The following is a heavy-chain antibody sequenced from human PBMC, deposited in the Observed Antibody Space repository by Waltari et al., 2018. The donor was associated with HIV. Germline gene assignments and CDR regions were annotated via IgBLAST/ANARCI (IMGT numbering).Heavy chain of an antibody. CDR2: VYISGSA. Sequence: QVQLQESGPGLVKPSQTLSLTCTVSGGSITSGSYYWIWIRKPAGKGLEWIGRVYISGSANYNPSLRIRVTMSVDTSKNQFSLKLSSVTAADTAVYYCARGLDILTGYYHWFSDLWGRGTLVTVSS. V-gene: IGHV4-61*02. J-gene: IGHJ2*01. CDR1: GGSITSGSYY. D-gene: IGHD3-9*01. CDR3: ARGLDILTGYYHWFSDL.